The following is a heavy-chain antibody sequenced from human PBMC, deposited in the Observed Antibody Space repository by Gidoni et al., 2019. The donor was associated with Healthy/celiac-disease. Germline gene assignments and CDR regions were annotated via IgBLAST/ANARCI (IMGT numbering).Heavy chain of an antibody. CDR2: ISSSSSYI. CDR1: GFTFSSYS. CDR3: ARLEMATTYDAFDI. J-gene: IGHJ3*02. V-gene: IGHV3-21*01. Sequence: EVQLVESGGGLVKPGGSLRLSGAASGFTFSSYSMNWVRQAPGKGLEWVSSISSSSSYIYYADSVKGRFTISRDNAKNSLYLQMNSLRAEDTAVYYCARLEMATTYDAFDIWGQGTMVTVSS. D-gene: IGHD5-12*01.